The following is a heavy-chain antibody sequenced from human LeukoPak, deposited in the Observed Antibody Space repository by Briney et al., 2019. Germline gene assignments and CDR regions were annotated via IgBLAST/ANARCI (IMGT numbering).Heavy chain of an antibody. V-gene: IGHV4-59*01. J-gene: IGHJ4*02. D-gene: IGHD4-23*01. CDR2: IYYSGST. CDR3: ASGGVSMVVTPLDY. CDR1: GGSISSYY. Sequence: SETLSLTCTVSGGSISSYYWSWIRQPPGKGLEWIGYIYYSGSTNYNPSLKSRVTISVDTSKNQFSLKLSPVTAADTAVYYCASGGVSMVVTPLDYWGQGTLVTVSS.